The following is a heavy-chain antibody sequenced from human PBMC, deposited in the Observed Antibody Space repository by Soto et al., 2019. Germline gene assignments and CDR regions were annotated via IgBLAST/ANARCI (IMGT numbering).Heavy chain of an antibody. J-gene: IGHJ3*02. CDR1: GGTFSSYT. CDR2: IIPILGIA. V-gene: IGHV1-69*02. Sequence: SSVNVSCKASGGTFSSYTISWVRQAPGQGLEWMGRIIPILGIANYAQKFQGRVTITADKSTSTAYMELSSLRSEDSAVYYCARLSNCISPTCYWGVDAFDIWGKGTMVTVSS. D-gene: IGHD2-2*01. CDR3: ARLSNCISPTCYWGVDAFDI.